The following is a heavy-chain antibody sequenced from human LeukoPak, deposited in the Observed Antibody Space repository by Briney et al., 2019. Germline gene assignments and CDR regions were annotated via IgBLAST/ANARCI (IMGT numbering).Heavy chain of an antibody. J-gene: IGHJ4*02. CDR3: ARGELGDSSSFSFFDY. CDR1: RGTFSSYG. Sequence: GSSVKVSCKASRGTFSSYGISWVRQAPGQGLEWMGGVIAIFGRVKYGQKFQGRATITTDESTSTAYMELSSLTSEDTGVYYCARGELGDSSSFSFFDYWGQGTLVTVSS. CDR2: VIAIFGRV. V-gene: IGHV1-69*05. D-gene: IGHD3-22*01.